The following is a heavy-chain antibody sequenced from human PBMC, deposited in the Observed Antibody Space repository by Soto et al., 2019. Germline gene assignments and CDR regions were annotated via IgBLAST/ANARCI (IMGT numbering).Heavy chain of an antibody. V-gene: IGHV4-30-2*01. D-gene: IGHD4-17*01. CDR2: VYHSGYT. CDR3: ARDPYGDYGYGMDV. Sequence: QLQLQESGSGLVKPSQTLSLTCAVSGGSISSGGYSWSWIRQPPGKGLEWIGYVYHSGYTYYNPSLKSRVTIAVDRSKNQFALKLSAVTAADTAVYYCARDPYGDYGYGMDVWGQGTTVTVSS. J-gene: IGHJ6*02. CDR1: GGSISSGGYS.